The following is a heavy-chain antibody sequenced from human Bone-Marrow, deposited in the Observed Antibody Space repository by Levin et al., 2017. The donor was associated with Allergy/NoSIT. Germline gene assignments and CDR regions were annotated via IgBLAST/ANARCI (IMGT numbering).Heavy chain of an antibody. CDR3: ARYSSGWYKGSSDAFDS. D-gene: IGHD6-19*01. CDR1: GFTFSSYG. Sequence: GESLKISCAASGFTFSSYGMHWVRQAPGKGLEWVAVIWYDGSNKYYADSVKGRFTISRDNSKNTLYLQMNSLRAEDTAVYYCARYSSGWYKGSSDAFDSWGQGTMVTVSS. J-gene: IGHJ3*02. CDR2: IWYDGSNK. V-gene: IGHV3-33*01.